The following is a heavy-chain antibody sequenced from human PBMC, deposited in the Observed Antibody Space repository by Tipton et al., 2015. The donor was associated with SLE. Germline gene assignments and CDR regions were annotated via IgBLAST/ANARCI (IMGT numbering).Heavy chain of an antibody. CDR2: IYHSGTT. D-gene: IGHD1-26*01. CDR1: GYPIISGYY. CDR3: ATDPGS. J-gene: IGHJ3*01. Sequence: TLSLTCTVSGYPIISGYYWGWVRQPPGKGLEWIASIYHSGTTHYNPSLKSRVTILVDMSKNQFSLKLSSVTAADTAVYYCATDPGSWGQGTMVTVSS. V-gene: IGHV4-38-2*02.